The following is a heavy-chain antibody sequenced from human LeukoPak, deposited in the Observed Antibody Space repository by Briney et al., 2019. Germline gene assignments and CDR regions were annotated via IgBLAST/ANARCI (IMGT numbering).Heavy chain of an antibody. CDR2: ISSSSSYI. J-gene: IGHJ4*02. CDR1: GFTFDNYA. Sequence: GGSLRLSCTASGFTFDNYAMIWVRQAPGKGLEWVSSISSSSSYIYYADSVKGRFTISRDNAKNSLYLQMNSLRAEDTAVYYCARGVYLLGYWGQGTLVTVSS. D-gene: IGHD2/OR15-2a*01. V-gene: IGHV3-21*01. CDR3: ARGVYLLGY.